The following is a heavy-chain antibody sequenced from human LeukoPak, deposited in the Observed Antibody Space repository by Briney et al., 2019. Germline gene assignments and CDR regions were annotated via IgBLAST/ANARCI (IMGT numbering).Heavy chain of an antibody. J-gene: IGHJ4*02. Sequence: SETLSLTCTVSGGSVSTFYWSWIRQPPGKGLEWIGEINHSGSTNYNPSLKSRVTISVDTSKNQFSLKLSSVTAADTAVYYCAERRGYSYGTGDWGQGTLVTVSS. CDR1: GGSVSTFY. D-gene: IGHD5-18*01. CDR3: AERRGYSYGTGD. CDR2: INHSGST. V-gene: IGHV4-34*01.